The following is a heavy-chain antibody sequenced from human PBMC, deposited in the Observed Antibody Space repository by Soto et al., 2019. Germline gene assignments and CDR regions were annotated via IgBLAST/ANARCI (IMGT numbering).Heavy chain of an antibody. V-gene: IGHV4-4*02. D-gene: IGHD3-10*01. Sequence: QVQLQESGPGLVKPSGTLSLTCAVSGGFISRSNWWSWVRQPPGKGLEWIGEIYHSGSSNYNPSLKKRVTISVDKSKNQFSLKLNSVTAADTAVYYCARAPGGSGRGYLEYWGPGALVTVSS. CDR1: GGFISRSNW. CDR2: IYHSGSS. J-gene: IGHJ4*02. CDR3: ARAPGGSGRGYLEY.